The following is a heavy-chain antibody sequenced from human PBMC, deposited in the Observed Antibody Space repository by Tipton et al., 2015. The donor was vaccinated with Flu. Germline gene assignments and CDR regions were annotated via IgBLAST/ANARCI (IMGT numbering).Heavy chain of an antibody. D-gene: IGHD3-10*01. CDR3: ARDDWGPGDY. Sequence: AASGFTFGYYWMSWVRQAPGKGLEWVANIKEDGSVKFHVDSVKGRFTISRDNAKNSLYLQMDSLRADDTGVYYCARDDWGPGDYWGQGTLVTVSS. V-gene: IGHV3-7*01. J-gene: IGHJ4*02. CDR1: GFTFGYYW. CDR2: IKEDGSVK.